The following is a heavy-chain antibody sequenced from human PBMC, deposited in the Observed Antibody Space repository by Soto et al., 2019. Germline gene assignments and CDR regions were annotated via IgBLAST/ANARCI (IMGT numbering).Heavy chain of an antibody. V-gene: IGHV1-69*13. CDR1: GGTLSSYA. Sequence: GASVKVSCKASGGTLSSYAISWVRQAPGQGLEWMGGIIPIFGTANYAQKFQGRVTITADESTSTAYMELSSLRSEDTAVYYCASPGEHGSGSYYNWFDPWGQGRLVNVS. J-gene: IGHJ5*02. D-gene: IGHD3-10*01. CDR2: IIPIFGTA. CDR3: ASPGEHGSGSYYNWFDP.